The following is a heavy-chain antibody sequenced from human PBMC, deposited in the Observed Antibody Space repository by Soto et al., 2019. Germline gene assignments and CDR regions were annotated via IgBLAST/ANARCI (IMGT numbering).Heavy chain of an antibody. CDR1: GGSVSSGSYY. Sequence: SETLSLTCTVSGGSVSSGSYYWSWIRQPPGKGLEWIGYIYYSGSTNYNPSLKSRVTISVDTSKNQFSLKLSSVTAADTAVYYCARAGDGYSPFDYWGQGTLATVSS. J-gene: IGHJ4*02. V-gene: IGHV4-61*01. D-gene: IGHD5-18*01. CDR3: ARAGDGYSPFDY. CDR2: IYYSGST.